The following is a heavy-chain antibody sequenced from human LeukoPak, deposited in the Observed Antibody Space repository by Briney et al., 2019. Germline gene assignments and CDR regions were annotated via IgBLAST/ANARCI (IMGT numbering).Heavy chain of an antibody. D-gene: IGHD3-10*01. Sequence: SETLSLTCAVSGGSISSGGYSWSWIRQPPGKGLEWIGYIYHSGSTYYNTSLKSRVTISVDRSKNQFSLKLSSVTAADTAVYYCAREGYYGSGSYYNGYFDYWGQGTLVTVSS. CDR2: IYHSGST. V-gene: IGHV4-30-2*01. CDR3: AREGYYGSGSYYNGYFDY. J-gene: IGHJ4*02. CDR1: GGSISSGGYS.